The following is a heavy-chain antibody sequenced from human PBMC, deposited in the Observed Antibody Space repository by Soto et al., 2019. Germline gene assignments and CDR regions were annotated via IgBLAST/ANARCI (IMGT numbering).Heavy chain of an antibody. D-gene: IGHD2-2*02. CDR3: ARDIVVVPAAIMRRGNWFDP. CDR1: GCTFTGYY. V-gene: IGHV1-2*02. Sequence: ASVKVSCKASGCTFTGYYMHWVRQAPGQGLEWMGWINPNSGGTNYAQKFQGRVTMTRDTSISTAYMELSRLRSDDTAVYYCARDIVVVPAAIMRRGNWFDPWGQGTLVTVSS. J-gene: IGHJ5*02. CDR2: INPNSGGT.